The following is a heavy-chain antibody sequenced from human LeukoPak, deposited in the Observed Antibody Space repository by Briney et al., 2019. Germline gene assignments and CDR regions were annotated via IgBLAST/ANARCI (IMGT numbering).Heavy chain of an antibody. CDR1: GGSIRPYY. Sequence: KPSETLCLTCTDPGGSIRPYYWTWIRQSPGKGLEWIGYIYNSGSTNYNPSLKSRVTISVDTSKNQFSLKLSSVTAADTAVYYCARGQQLVLSWGQGTLVTVSS. CDR3: ARGQQLVLS. CDR2: IYNSGST. D-gene: IGHD6-13*01. J-gene: IGHJ4*02. V-gene: IGHV4-59*01.